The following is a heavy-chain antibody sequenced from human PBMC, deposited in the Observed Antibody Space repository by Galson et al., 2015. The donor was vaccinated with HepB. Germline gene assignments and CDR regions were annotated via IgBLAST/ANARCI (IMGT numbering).Heavy chain of an antibody. CDR2: IIPILGIA. CDR1: GGTFSSYA. V-gene: IGHV1-69*10. D-gene: IGHD3-10*01. CDR3: ARGYPKEFFYFDY. J-gene: IGHJ4*02. Sequence: VKVSCKASGGTFSSYAISWVRQAPGQGLEWMGRIIPILGIANYAQKFQGRVTITADKSTSTAYMELSSLRSEDTAVYYCARGYPKEFFYFDYWGQGTLVTVSS.